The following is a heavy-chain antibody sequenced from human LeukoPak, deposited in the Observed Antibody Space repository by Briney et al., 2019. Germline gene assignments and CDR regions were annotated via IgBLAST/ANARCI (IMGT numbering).Heavy chain of an antibody. V-gene: IGHV4-59*01. CDR1: GGSIRSYY. Sequence: SETLSLTCTVSGGSIRSYYWSWIRQAPGKGLEWIGFISYSGYTSYSPSLKSRVAISVDTSKSQFSLRLSSLTAADTAIYYCARGRNANGGMFFDSWAQGTLVTVSS. CDR2: ISYSGYT. D-gene: IGHD4-23*01. CDR3: ARGRNANGGMFFDS. J-gene: IGHJ4*02.